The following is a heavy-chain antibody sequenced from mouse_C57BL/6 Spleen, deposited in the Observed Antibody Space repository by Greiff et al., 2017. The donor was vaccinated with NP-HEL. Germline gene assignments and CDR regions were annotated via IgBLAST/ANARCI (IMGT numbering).Heavy chain of an antibody. V-gene: IGHV1-52*01. D-gene: IGHD4-1*01. CDR3: ARLLTGDSNYFDY. J-gene: IGHJ2*01. CDR2: IDTSDSET. CDR1: GYTFTSYW. Sequence: QVQLQQPGAELVRPGSSVKLSCKASGYTFTSYWMHWVKQRPIQGLEWIGNIDTSDSETHYNQKFKDKAPLTVDKSSSTAYMQLSSLTSEYSAVYYCARLLTGDSNYFDYWGQGTTLTVSS.